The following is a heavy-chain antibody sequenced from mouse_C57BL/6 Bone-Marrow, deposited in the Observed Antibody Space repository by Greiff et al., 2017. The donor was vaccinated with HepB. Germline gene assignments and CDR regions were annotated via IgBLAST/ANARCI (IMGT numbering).Heavy chain of an antibody. CDR2: IWRGGST. Sequence: VQLQQSGPGLVQPSQSLSITCTVSGFSLTSYGVHWVRQSPGKGLEWLGVIWRGGSTDYNAAFMSRLSITKDNSKSQVFFKMNSLQADDTAIYYCAKHGSSPGWYFDVWGTGTTVTVSS. CDR3: AKHGSSPGWYFDV. D-gene: IGHD1-1*01. CDR1: GFSLTSYG. V-gene: IGHV2-5*01. J-gene: IGHJ1*03.